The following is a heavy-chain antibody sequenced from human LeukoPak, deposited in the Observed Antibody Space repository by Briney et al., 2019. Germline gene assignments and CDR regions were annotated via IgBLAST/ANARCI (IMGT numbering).Heavy chain of an antibody. CDR1: GLTITNYW. CDR3: ARDSLGALDF. Sequence: GGSLRLSCAVSGLTITNYWMAWVRQAPGKGLEWVANISPDGSSRNYMDSVKGRFTISRDNAKNSLHLQLNSLRGEDSAVYYCARDSLGALDFWGQGTLVTVSS. CDR2: ISPDGSSR. V-gene: IGHV3-7*01. J-gene: IGHJ4*02.